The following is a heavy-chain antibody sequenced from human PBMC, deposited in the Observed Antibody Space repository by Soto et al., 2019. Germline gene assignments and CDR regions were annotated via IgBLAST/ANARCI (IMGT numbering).Heavy chain of an antibody. CDR2: IYYSGST. D-gene: IGHD6-13*01. Sequence: QVQLQESGPGLVKPSETLSLTCTVSGGSISSYYWSWIRQPPGKGLEWIGYIYYSGSTNYNPSLKSRVTISVDTSKNQFSLKLSSVTAADTAVYYCARQAYSSSWVLTYKDFWGQGTLVTVSS. V-gene: IGHV4-59*08. CDR3: ARQAYSSSWVLTYKDF. CDR1: GGSISSYY. J-gene: IGHJ4*02.